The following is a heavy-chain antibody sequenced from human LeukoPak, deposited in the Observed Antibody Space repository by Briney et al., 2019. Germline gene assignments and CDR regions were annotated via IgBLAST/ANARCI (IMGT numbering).Heavy chain of an antibody. D-gene: IGHD3-16*01. Sequence: GGSLRLSCAASGFTFSTHWMHWVRQAPGKGLVWVSRMNGDGSSTKYADSVKGRFTISRDNSKNTLYLLMNSLRAEDTAVYYCAKVRAPLWGKDYWGQGTLVTVSS. V-gene: IGHV3-74*01. J-gene: IGHJ4*02. CDR1: GFTFSTHW. CDR3: AKVRAPLWGKDY. CDR2: MNGDGSST.